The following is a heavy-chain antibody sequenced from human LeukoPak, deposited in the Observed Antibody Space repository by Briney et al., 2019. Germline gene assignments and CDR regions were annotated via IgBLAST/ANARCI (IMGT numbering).Heavy chain of an antibody. CDR2: IYHSGYT. CDR3: ASAYYDFWSGPDAFDI. D-gene: IGHD3-3*01. J-gene: IGHJ3*02. CDR1: GGSITSSNYY. V-gene: IGHV4-39*01. Sequence: SETLSLTCTVSGGSITSSNYYWGWIRQPPGKGLEWIGSIYHSGYTYYNPSLESRVTISVAPSKNQFSLRLSSVTAADTAVYYCASAYYDFWSGPDAFDIWGQGTMVTVSS.